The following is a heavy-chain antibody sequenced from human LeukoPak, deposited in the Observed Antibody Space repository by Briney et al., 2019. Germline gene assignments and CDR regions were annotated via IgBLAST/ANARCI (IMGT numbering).Heavy chain of an antibody. CDR2: IYYSGST. J-gene: IGHJ4*02. D-gene: IGHD3-16*02. CDR1: GGSFSGYY. V-gene: IGHV4-59*08. Sequence: SETLSLTCAVYGGSFSGYYWSWIRQPPGKGLEWIGYIYYSGSTNYNPSLKSRVTISVDTSKNQFSLKLSSVTAADTAVYYCARGRRAIWGSYRGHFDYWGQGTLVTVSS. CDR3: ARGRRAIWGSYRGHFDY.